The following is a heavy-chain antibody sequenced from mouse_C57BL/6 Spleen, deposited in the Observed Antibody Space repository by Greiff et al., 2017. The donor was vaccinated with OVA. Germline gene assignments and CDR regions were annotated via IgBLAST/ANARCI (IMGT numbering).Heavy chain of an antibody. Sequence: QVQLQQPGAELVRPGSSVKLSCKASGYTFTSYWMDWVKQRPGQGLEWIGNIYPSASETPYNQKLSDQATLTVDKSSSPAYMQLSSLTSEDSAVYYSERRDYYGVATGGAMDYWGQGTSVTVSS. D-gene: IGHD1-2*01. CDR2: IYPSASET. CDR3: ERRDYYGVATGGAMDY. J-gene: IGHJ4*01. V-gene: IGHV1-61*01. CDR1: GYTFTSYW.